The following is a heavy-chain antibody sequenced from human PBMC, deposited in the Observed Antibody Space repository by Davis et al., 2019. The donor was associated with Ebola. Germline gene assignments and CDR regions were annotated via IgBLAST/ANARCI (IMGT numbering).Heavy chain of an antibody. V-gene: IGHV3-23*01. CDR1: GFTFHSHA. D-gene: IGHD3-3*01. J-gene: IGHJ3*02. CDR3: AKDKNYDFWSGYPHDAFDI. Sequence: GESLKIPCAASGFTFHSHAMSWVRQAPGKGLEWVSAISGSGGSTYYADSVKGRFTISRDNSKNTLYLQMNSLRAEDRAIYYCAKDKNYDFWSGYPHDAFDIWGKGTMVTVSS. CDR2: ISGSGGST.